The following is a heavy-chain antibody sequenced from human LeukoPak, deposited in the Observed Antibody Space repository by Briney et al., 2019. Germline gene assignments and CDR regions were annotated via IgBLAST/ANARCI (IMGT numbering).Heavy chain of an antibody. CDR1: GGTFSSYA. V-gene: IGHV1-69*05. J-gene: IGHJ5*02. Sequence: EASVKVSCKASGGTFSSYAISWVRQAPGQGLEWMGGIIPIFGTANYAQKFRGRVTITTDESTSTAYMELSSLRSEDTAVYYCARGRGLGGDYWFDPWGQGTLVTVSS. CDR2: IIPIFGTA. D-gene: IGHD2-21*01. CDR3: ARGRGLGGDYWFDP.